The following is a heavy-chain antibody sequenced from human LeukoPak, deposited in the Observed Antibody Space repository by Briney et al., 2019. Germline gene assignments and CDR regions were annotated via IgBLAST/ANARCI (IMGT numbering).Heavy chain of an antibody. J-gene: IGHJ4*02. CDR3: ARHKSGSFYSLDY. Sequence: SETLSLTCAVYGGSFSGYYWSWIRQSPGKGLEWIGEINHSGSTNYNPSLKSRVTISVDTSRNQLSLKMSSVTAADTAVYFCARHKSGSFYSLDYWGQGTQVTVSS. CDR1: GGSFSGYY. CDR2: INHSGST. V-gene: IGHV4-34*01. D-gene: IGHD1-26*01.